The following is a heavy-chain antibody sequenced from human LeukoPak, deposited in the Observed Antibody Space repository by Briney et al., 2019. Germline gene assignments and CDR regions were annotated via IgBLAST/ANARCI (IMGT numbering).Heavy chain of an antibody. Sequence: SETLSLTCTVSGGSISSGSYYWRWIRQPAGKGLEWIGRIYTSGSTNYNPSLKSRVTISVDTSKNQFSLKLSSVTAADTAVYYCARSRDGYTGFDYWGQGTLVTVSS. CDR1: GGSISSGSYY. J-gene: IGHJ4*02. CDR2: IYTSGST. D-gene: IGHD5-24*01. CDR3: ARSRDGYTGFDY. V-gene: IGHV4-61*02.